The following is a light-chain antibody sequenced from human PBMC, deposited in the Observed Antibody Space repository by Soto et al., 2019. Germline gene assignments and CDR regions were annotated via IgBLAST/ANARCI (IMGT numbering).Light chain of an antibody. CDR1: SSDVGGYNF. Sequence: QSALTQPASVPGSLGQSITISCTGTSSDVGGYNFVSWYQQHPGKAPKLMIYDVNNRPSGVSNRFSGSKSANTASLTISGLQADDEADYYCSSYTSRNTLYVFGTGTKLTVL. J-gene: IGLJ1*01. CDR2: DVN. CDR3: SSYTSRNTLYV. V-gene: IGLV2-14*01.